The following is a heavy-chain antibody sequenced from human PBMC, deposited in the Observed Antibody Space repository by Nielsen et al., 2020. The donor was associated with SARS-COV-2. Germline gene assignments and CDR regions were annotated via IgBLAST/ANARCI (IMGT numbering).Heavy chain of an antibody. D-gene: IGHD3-10*01. CDR1: GFTFSTYG. CDR2: ISYDADNK. V-gene: IGHV3-30*18. J-gene: IGHJ6*03. Sequence: GGSLRLSCAASGFTFSTYGMHWVRQAPGKGLEWVAVISYDADNKYYADSVKGRSTISRDNSKNTLYLQMNSLRAEDTAVYYCAKGVVREYYYMDVWGKGTTVTVSS. CDR3: AKGVVREYYYMDV.